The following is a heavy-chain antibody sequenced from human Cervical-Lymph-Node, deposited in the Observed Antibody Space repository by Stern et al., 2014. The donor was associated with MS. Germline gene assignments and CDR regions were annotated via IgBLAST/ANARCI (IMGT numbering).Heavy chain of an antibody. CDR3: ARQRYFDY. CDR1: GYTFTSYW. V-gene: IGHV5-51*01. Sequence: MQLVQSGPEVKRPGESLKISCQASGYTFTSYWIGWVRQMPGKGLEWIAIIFPGGSDMRYSPSFQGQVTISADKSSSTAYLQWNNLKASDTAIYYCARQRYFDYWGQGTLVTVSS. J-gene: IGHJ4*02. CDR2: IFPGGSDM.